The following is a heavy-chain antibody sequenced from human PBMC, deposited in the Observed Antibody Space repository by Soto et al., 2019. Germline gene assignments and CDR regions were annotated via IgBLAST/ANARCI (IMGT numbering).Heavy chain of an antibody. D-gene: IGHD2-2*01. CDR3: ARRVEGICSSTSCYLDY. J-gene: IGHJ4*02. V-gene: IGHV1-3*01. Sequence: ASVKVSCKASGYTFTSYAMHWVRQAPGQRLEWMGWINAGNGNTKYSQKFQGRVTITRDTSASTAYMELSSLRSEDTAVYYCARRVEGICSSTSCYLDYWGQGTLVTVSS. CDR2: INAGNGNT. CDR1: GYTFTSYA.